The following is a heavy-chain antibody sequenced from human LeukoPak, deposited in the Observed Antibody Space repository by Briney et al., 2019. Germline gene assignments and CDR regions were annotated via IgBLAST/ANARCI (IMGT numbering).Heavy chain of an antibody. D-gene: IGHD3-22*01. CDR1: GFTVSSDY. CDR3: ARVHYYDSSGLYD. Sequence: GGSLRLSCAASGFTVSSDYMSWVRQAPGKGLEWVSIIYSGGSTYYADSVKGRFTISRYNSKNTLYLQMNSLRAEDTAVYYCARVHYYDSSGLYDRGQGTLVTVSS. V-gene: IGHV3-66*02. CDR2: IYSGGST. J-gene: IGHJ4*02.